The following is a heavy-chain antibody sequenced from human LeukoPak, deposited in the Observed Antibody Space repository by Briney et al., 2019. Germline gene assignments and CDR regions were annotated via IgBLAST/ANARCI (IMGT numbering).Heavy chain of an antibody. CDR1: GYSISSGYY. CDR2: IYHSGST. Sequence: PSETLSLTCTVSGYSISSGYYWDWIRQPPGKGLEWIGSIYHSGSTYYNPSLKSRVTISVDTSKNQFSLKLSSVTAADTAVYYCAREYCSGGRCYGWLDPWGQGTLVTVSS. CDR3: AREYCSGGRCYGWLDP. V-gene: IGHV4-38-2*02. D-gene: IGHD2-15*01. J-gene: IGHJ5*02.